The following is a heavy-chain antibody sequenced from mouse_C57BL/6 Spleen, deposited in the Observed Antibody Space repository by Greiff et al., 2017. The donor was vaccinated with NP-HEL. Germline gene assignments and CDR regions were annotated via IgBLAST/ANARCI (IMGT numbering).Heavy chain of an antibody. CDR1: GFTFSSYA. Sequence: EVKLVESGGGLVKPGGSLKLSCAASGFTFSSYAMSWVRQTPEKRLEWVATISDGGSYTYYPDNVKGRFTISRDNAKNNLYLQMSHLKSEDTAMYYCARDYDAYYYAMDYWGQGTSVTVSS. CDR3: ARDYDAYYYAMDY. V-gene: IGHV5-4*01. J-gene: IGHJ4*01. CDR2: ISDGGSYT. D-gene: IGHD2-3*01.